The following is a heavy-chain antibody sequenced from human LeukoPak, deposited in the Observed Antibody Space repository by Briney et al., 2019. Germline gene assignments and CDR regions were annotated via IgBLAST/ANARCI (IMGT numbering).Heavy chain of an antibody. V-gene: IGHV4-59*08. CDR3: ARLHSSGWYVGSRRPGLFDY. D-gene: IGHD6-19*01. CDR2: IYYSGST. J-gene: IGHJ4*02. Sequence: SETLSLTCTVSGGSISSYYWSWIRQPPGKGLEWIGYIYYSGSTNYNPSLKSRVTISVDTSKNQFSLKLSSVTAADTAVYYCARLHSSGWYVGSRRPGLFDYWGQGTLVTVSS. CDR1: GGSISSYY.